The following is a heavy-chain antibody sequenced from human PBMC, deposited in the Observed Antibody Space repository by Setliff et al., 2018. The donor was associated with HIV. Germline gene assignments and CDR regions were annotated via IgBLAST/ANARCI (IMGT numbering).Heavy chain of an antibody. CDR1: GGSIISGSYY. CDR3: ARWRHSSTWYMGFDP. D-gene: IGHD6-13*01. V-gene: IGHV4-61*02. Sequence: SETLSLTCNVSGGSIISGSYYWSWIRQPAGKGLEWIGRIYTSGGVTYNPSLESRVTRSVDTSKNQFSLKLTSVTAADTAVYYCARWRHSSTWYMGFDPWGRGILVTVSS. J-gene: IGHJ5*02. CDR2: IYTSGGV.